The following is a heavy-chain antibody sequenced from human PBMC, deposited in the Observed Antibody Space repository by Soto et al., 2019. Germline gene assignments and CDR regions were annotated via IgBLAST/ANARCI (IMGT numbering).Heavy chain of an antibody. Sequence: GGSLRLSCVASGLNFSDAWMSWVRQAPGKGPEWIGRIKNEGEGGTTDYAAVVKGRFIISRDDSKNTLYLQMNSLTAADTAVYYCVAPWLFWGHGNLVTVSS. CDR2: IKNEGEGGTT. CDR3: VAPWLF. D-gene: IGHD3-10*01. V-gene: IGHV3-15*05. CDR1: GLNFSDAW. J-gene: IGHJ4*01.